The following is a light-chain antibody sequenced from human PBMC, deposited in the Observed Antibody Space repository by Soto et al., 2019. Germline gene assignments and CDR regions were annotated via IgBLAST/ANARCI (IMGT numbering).Light chain of an antibody. J-gene: IGKJ1*01. CDR2: GAS. CDR3: QQYGSSGT. V-gene: IGKV3-20*01. Sequence: EIVLTQSPGTLSLSPWERATLSCGASQSVSNNYLAWYQQKPGQAPRLLIYGASNRATGIPDRFSGSGSGTDFTLTISRLAPEDFAVYYCQQYGSSGTFGQGTKVDIK. CDR1: QSVSNNY.